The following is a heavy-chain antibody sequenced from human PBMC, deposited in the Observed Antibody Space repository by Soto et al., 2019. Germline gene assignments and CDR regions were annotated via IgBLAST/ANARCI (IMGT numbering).Heavy chain of an antibody. CDR2: ISANNGNT. CDR1: GYTFTSYG. Sequence: QVQLVQSGAEVKKPGASVKVSCKASGYTFTSYGISWVRQAPGQGLEWMGWISANNGNTNYAQKLQGRVTTTTDTSTSTAYLALRSLRSDDTAVYFCARDYGAYFLSTLHYWGQGTLVTVSS. D-gene: IGHD4-17*01. V-gene: IGHV1-18*01. J-gene: IGHJ4*02. CDR3: ARDYGAYFLSTLHY.